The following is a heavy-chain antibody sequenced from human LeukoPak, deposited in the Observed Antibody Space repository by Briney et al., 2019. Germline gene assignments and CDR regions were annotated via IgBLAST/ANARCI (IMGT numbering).Heavy chain of an antibody. CDR2: ISAYNGNT. D-gene: IGHD3-22*01. CDR3: ARVRNSYYYDSSGYVGAPADMDV. CDR1: GYTFTSYG. J-gene: IGHJ6*03. V-gene: IGHV1-18*01. Sequence: ASVKVSCKASGYTFTSYGISWVRQAPGQGLEWMGWISAYNGNTNYAQKLQGRVTMTTDTSTSTAYMELRSLRSDGTAVYYCARVRNSYYYDSSGYVGAPADMDVWGKGTTVTVSS.